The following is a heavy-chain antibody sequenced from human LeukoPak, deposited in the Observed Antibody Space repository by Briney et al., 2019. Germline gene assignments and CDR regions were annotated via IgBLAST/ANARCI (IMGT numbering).Heavy chain of an antibody. D-gene: IGHD5-18*01. V-gene: IGHV3-33*01. Sequence: GGSLRLSCAASGFTFSSYGVHWVRQAPGKGLEWVAVIWYDGSNKYYADSVKGRFTISRDNSKNTLYLQMNSLRAEDTAVYYCARGLIQLWLNAFDIWGQGTMVTVSS. CDR2: IWYDGSNK. CDR3: ARGLIQLWLNAFDI. J-gene: IGHJ3*02. CDR1: GFTFSSYG.